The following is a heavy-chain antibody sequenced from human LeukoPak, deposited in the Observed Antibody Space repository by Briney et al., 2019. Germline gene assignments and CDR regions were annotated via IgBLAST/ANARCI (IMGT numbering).Heavy chain of an antibody. CDR1: GGSISSYY. Sequence: SETLSLTCTVSGGSISSYYWSWIRQPPGKGLEWIGYIYYSGGTNYNPSLKSRVTISVDTSKNQFSLKLSSVTAADTAVYYCARDLAENYFDYWGQGTLVTVSS. D-gene: IGHD3-16*01. CDR3: ARDLAENYFDY. V-gene: IGHV4-59*01. CDR2: IYYSGGT. J-gene: IGHJ4*02.